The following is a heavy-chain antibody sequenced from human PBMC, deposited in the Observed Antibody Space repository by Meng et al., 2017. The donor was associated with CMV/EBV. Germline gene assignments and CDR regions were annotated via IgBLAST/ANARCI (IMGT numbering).Heavy chain of an antibody. D-gene: IGHD6-13*01. CDR3: ARFMSSSWDHYFDY. Sequence: QGQLGQAGAEVKKPGASVKVSCKASGYTFTGYYMHWVRQAPGQGLEWMGWINPNSGGTNYAQKFQGKVTMTRDTSISTAYMELSRLRSDDTAVYYCARFMSSSWDHYFDYWGQGTLVTVSS. V-gene: IGHV1-2*02. J-gene: IGHJ4*02. CDR2: INPNSGGT. CDR1: GYTFTGYY.